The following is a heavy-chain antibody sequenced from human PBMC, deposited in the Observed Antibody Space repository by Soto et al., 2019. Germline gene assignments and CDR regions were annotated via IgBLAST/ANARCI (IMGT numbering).Heavy chain of an antibody. J-gene: IGHJ5*02. CDR1: GDGVSNISST. CDR3: ARYSCSTTSCYDWFDP. CDR2: TYFRSEWFN. Sequence: PSQTLSLTCAIFGDGVSNISSTWNWIRQPPSRGLEWLGRTYFRSEWFNDYAESVKSRISINPDTSKNQFFLQLNSVTPEDTALYYCARYSCSTTSCYDWFDPWGQGILVTVSS. D-gene: IGHD2-2*01. V-gene: IGHV6-1*01.